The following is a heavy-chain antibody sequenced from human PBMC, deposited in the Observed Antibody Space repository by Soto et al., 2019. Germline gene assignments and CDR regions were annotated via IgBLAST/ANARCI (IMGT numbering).Heavy chain of an antibody. J-gene: IGHJ4*02. CDR1: GGSISSGDYY. V-gene: IGHV4-30-4*01. CDR3: ARRRGYSLDFDY. Sequence: SETLSLTCTVSGGSISSGDYYWSWIRQPPGKGLEWIGYIYYSGSTYYNPSLKSRVTISVDTSKNQFSLKLSSVTAADTAVYYCARRRGYSLDFDYWGQGTLVTVS. CDR2: IYYSGST. D-gene: IGHD5-18*01.